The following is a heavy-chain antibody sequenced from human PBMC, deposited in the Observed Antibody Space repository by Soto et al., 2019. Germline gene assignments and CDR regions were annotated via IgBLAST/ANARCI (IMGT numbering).Heavy chain of an antibody. V-gene: IGHV1-69*13. CDR2: ITPIYPTT. Sequence: ASVKVSCKASGGTFYTYTFSWVRQAPGQGLEWIGSITPIYPTTNYAEKFQGRLTVTADGSTNTAYMELNSLTSEDTAVYYCARIPRYSFPTSDDLDSWGQGTLVTVS. D-gene: IGHD5-18*01. CDR1: GGTFYTYT. J-gene: IGHJ4*02. CDR3: ARIPRYSFPTSDDLDS.